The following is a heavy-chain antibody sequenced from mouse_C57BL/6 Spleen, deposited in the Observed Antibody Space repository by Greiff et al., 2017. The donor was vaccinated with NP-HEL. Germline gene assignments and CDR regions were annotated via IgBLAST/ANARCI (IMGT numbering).Heavy chain of an antibody. CDR3: TRDEGYDYLFAY. CDR1: GFTFSSYA. V-gene: IGHV5-9-1*02. CDR2: ISSGGDYI. Sequence: DVMLVESGEGLVKPGGSLKLSCAASGFTFSSYAMSWVRQTPEKRLEWVAYISSGGDYIYYADTVKGRFTISRDNARNTLYLQMSSLKSEDTAMYYCTRDEGYDYLFAYWGQGTLVTVSA. J-gene: IGHJ3*01. D-gene: IGHD2-4*01.